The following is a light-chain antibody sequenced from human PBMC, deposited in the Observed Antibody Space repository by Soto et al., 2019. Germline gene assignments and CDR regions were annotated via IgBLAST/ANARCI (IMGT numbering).Light chain of an antibody. CDR2: GAS. CDR3: HHYNNWPRT. Sequence: EIVLTPSPGTLSLSPCERAALSVRASQNVNSNLAWYQQKPGQAPRFLIYGASTRATGIPARFSGSGSGTEFTLTISSLQSEDFAVYYCHHYNNWPRTFGQGTKVDIK. CDR1: QNVNSN. V-gene: IGKV3-15*01. J-gene: IGKJ1*01.